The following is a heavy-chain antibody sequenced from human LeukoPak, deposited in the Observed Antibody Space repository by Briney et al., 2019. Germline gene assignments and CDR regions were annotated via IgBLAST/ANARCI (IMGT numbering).Heavy chain of an antibody. CDR2: MNPNSGNT. V-gene: IGHV1-8*01. J-gene: IGHJ4*02. CDR3: AREAASGWYFIY. Sequence: ASVKVSCKASGYTFTSYDINWVRQATGQGLEWMGWMNPNSGNTGYAQKFQGRVTMTTDTSTSTAYMELRSLRSDDTAVYYCAREAASGWYFIYWGQGTLVTVSS. CDR1: GYTFTSYD. D-gene: IGHD6-19*01.